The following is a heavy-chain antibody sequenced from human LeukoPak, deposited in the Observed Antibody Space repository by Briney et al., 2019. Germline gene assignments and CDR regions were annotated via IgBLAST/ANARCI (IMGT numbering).Heavy chain of an antibody. CDR1: GFTFSSYA. D-gene: IGHD3-22*01. J-gene: IGHJ5*02. V-gene: IGHV3-23*01. CDR2: ISGSGGSP. CDR3: ATVTYYYDSSGFPVP. Sequence: GGSLRLSCAASGFTFSSYAMSWVRQAPGKGLEWVSAISGSGGSPYHADSVKGRFTISRDNSKNTLYLQMNSLRAEDTAVYYCATVTYYYDSSGFPVPWGQGTLVTVSS.